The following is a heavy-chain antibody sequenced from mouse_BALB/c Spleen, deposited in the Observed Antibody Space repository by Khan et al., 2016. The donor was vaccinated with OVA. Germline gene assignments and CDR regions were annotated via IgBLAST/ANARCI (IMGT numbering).Heavy chain of an antibody. V-gene: IGHV1-80*01. Sequence: VQLQESGAELVRPGSSVKISCKASGYAFSSYWMNWVKPRPGQGLEWIGPIYPGDGATNYNGKFKGKATLTADKASSTAYMQLSSLTSEDSAVYFCARGYYFAYGGQGTLVTVAA. J-gene: IGHJ3*01. CDR2: IYPGDGAT. CDR3: ARGYYFAY. CDR1: GYAFSSYW. D-gene: IGHD1-1*01.